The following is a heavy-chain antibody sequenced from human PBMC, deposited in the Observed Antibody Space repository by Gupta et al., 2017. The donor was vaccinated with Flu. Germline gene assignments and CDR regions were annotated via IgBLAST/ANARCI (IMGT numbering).Heavy chain of an antibody. D-gene: IGHD6-13*01. V-gene: IGHV4-34*01. Sequence: YVGSWVRQSPGKGLEWSGEINSSGRTNYNPSLKSRVTISADTSKYQFSRKLTSVTAADTAVYYCARGTYSSDWSTNLDSWGQGTLVTVSS. CDR1: YV. J-gene: IGHJ4*02. CDR3: ARGTYSSDWSTNLDS. CDR2: INSSGRT.